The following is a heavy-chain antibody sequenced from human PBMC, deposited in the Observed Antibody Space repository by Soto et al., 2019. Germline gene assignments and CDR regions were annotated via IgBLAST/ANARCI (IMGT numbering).Heavy chain of an antibody. Sequence: ASVKVSCKASGYTFTSYGISWVRQAPGQGLEWMGWISAYNGNTNYAQKLQGRVTMTTDASTSTAYMELRSLRSDDTAVYYCARDEDAAMPHFFDYWGQGTPVTVSS. CDR1: GYTFTSYG. J-gene: IGHJ4*02. CDR3: ARDEDAAMPHFFDY. V-gene: IGHV1-18*04. CDR2: ISAYNGNT. D-gene: IGHD5-18*01.